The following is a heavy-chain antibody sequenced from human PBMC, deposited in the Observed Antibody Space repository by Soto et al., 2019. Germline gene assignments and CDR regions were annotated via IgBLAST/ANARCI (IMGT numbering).Heavy chain of an antibody. V-gene: IGHV4-31*03. CDR1: GGSISSGGYY. J-gene: IGHJ5*02. CDR2: IYYSGST. Sequence: SETLSLTCTVSGGSISSGGYYWSWIRQHPGKGLEWIGYIYYSGSTYYNPSLKSRVTISVDTSKNQFSLKLSSVTAADTAVYYCARGEFLEWLSETATSEILFDPWGQGTLVTVSS. CDR3: ARGEFLEWLSETATSEILFDP. D-gene: IGHD3-3*01.